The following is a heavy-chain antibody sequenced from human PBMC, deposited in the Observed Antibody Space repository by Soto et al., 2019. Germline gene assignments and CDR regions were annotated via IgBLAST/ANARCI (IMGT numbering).Heavy chain of an antibody. Sequence: QVQLVQSGAEVKKPGASVKVSCQTSGYTFSNYDINWVRQAPGQGLEWTGCISVYNEDKNYAQKFQGRVTMTTDTSTNTAYMDLRNLRSDDTAVYYCARAFDYGDEREIDFWGQGTLVTVSS. V-gene: IGHV1-18*01. D-gene: IGHD4-17*01. J-gene: IGHJ4*02. CDR1: GYTFSNYD. CDR2: ISVYNEDK. CDR3: ARAFDYGDEREIDF.